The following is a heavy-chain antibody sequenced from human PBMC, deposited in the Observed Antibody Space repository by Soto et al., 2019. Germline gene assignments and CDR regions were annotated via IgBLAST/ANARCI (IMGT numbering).Heavy chain of an antibody. CDR1: GGSISRGGYY. D-gene: IGHD2-2*01. CDR3: ARDGGLVVTAATRAFDI. Sequence: SETLSLTCTVSGGSISRGGYYWSWIRQHPGKGLEWIGYIYYSGSTYYNPSLKSRVTISVDTSKNQFSLKLSSVTAADPAVYYCARDGGLVVTAATRAFDIWGQAPMVTVSS. V-gene: IGHV4-31*03. CDR2: IYYSGST. J-gene: IGHJ3*02.